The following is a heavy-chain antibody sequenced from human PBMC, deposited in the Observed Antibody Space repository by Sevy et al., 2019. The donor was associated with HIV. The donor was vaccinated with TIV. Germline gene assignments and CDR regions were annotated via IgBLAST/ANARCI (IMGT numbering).Heavy chain of an antibody. CDR3: ARVVISSSWPCFDY. V-gene: IGHV1-18*01. CDR2: ISVNNGNR. Sequence: ASVKVSCKASGYTFTTYAITWVRQAPGEGLEWMGWISVNNGNRNYAQKVKDRVTMTTDTSTNTAYMELRSLRSDDTAMYYCARVVISSSWPCFDYWGQGTLVTVSS. CDR1: GYTFTTYA. J-gene: IGHJ4*02. D-gene: IGHD6-13*01.